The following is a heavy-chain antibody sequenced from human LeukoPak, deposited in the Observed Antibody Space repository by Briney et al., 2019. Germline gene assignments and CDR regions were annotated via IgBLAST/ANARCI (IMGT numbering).Heavy chain of an antibody. V-gene: IGHV1-46*01. Sequence: ASVKVSCKTSGYTFSNDYLHWVRQAPGQGLEWMGIINPTTATTTYAQKFQGRATMTRDTSTSTVYMELSSLRSEDTAMYYCVRGRGRPNWFDPWGQGTLVTVSS. CDR3: VRGRGRPNWFDP. D-gene: IGHD1-26*01. CDR1: GYTFSNDY. CDR2: INPTTATT. J-gene: IGHJ5*02.